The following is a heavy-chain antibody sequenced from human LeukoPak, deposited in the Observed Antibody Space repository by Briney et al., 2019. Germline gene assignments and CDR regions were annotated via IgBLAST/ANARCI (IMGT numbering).Heavy chain of an antibody. V-gene: IGHV3-7*04. J-gene: IGHJ3*02. Sequence: AVTLTPSCSAYAFTFNSLRRRRHPHAPGKGLGGVVSANKDGSENAQMVPGKGRITISTDNAKKSLYLQMNRLTAEDTAVYYCARGRNLRPANAFDMWGQGTMVTVSS. CDR2: ANKDGSEN. CDR3: ARGRNLRPANAFDM. CDR1: AFTFNSLR. D-gene: IGHD3-3*01.